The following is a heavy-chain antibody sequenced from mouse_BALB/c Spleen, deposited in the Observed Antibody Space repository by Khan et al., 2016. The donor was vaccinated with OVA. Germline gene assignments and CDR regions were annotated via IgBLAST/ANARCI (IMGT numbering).Heavy chain of an antibody. D-gene: IGHD4-1*01. CDR2: ISYSGST. Sequence: EVKLEVSGPGLVKPSQSLSLTCTVTGYSITSDYAWNWIRQFPGNKLEWMGNISYSGSTTYNPSLKSRISITRDTSKDQFFLQLTSVTSEDTATYYCASELGRYYALDYWGQGTSVTVSS. CDR1: GYSITSDYA. CDR3: ASELGRYYALDY. V-gene: IGHV3-2*02. J-gene: IGHJ4*01.